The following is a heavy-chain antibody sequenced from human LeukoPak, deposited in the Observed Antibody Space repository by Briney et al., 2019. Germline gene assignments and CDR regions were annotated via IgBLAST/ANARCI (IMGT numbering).Heavy chain of an antibody. V-gene: IGHV4-59*08. CDR2: IYYSGST. CDR1: GGSISSYY. Sequence: PSETLSLTCTVSGGSISSYYWSWIRQPPGKGLEWIGYIYYSGSTNYNPSLKGRVTISVDTSKNQFSLKLSSVTAADTAVYYCARHRRAMVYFDYWGQGTLVTVSS. J-gene: IGHJ4*02. CDR3: ARHRRAMVYFDY. D-gene: IGHD5-18*01.